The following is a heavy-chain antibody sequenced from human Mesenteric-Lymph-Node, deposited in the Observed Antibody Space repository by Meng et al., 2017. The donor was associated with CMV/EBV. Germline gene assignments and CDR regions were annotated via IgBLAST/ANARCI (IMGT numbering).Heavy chain of an antibody. CDR3: GRGNKSFDP. CDR1: GYIFTGYY. CDR2: INPNSGDT. Sequence: KVSCKASGYIFTGYYIHWVRQAPGQGLEWMGWINPNSGDTNYAQKFHGRVTMTRDTSISTGYMELSSLTSDDTAVYYCGRGNKSFDPWGQGTLVTVSS. V-gene: IGHV1-2*02. D-gene: IGHD2/OR15-2a*01. J-gene: IGHJ5*02.